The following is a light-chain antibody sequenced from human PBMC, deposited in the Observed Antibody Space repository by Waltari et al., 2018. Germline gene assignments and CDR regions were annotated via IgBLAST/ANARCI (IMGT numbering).Light chain of an antibody. CDR2: GAS. V-gene: IGKV3D-15*01. Sequence: EIVMTQFPATLSVSPGEGPTLPCRASPNINSNLAWYQQQPGQTPRLLSYGASTRAIGIPARFSGSGSGTEFTLAISSLQSEDFALYYCQQYNNWPPWTFGQGTKVEIK. CDR1: PNINSN. J-gene: IGKJ1*01. CDR3: QQYNNWPPWT.